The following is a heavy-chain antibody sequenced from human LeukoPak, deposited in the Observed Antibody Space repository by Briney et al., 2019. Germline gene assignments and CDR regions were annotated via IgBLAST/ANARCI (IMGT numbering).Heavy chain of an antibody. CDR2: ISYDGSNK. CDR3: AKDPLYYYDSSGYYDPSYYFDY. V-gene: IGHV3-30*18. D-gene: IGHD3-22*01. CDR1: GFTFSSYG. J-gene: IGHJ4*02. Sequence: PGGSLRLSCAASGFTFSSYGMHWVRQAPGKGLEWVAVISYDGSNKYYADSVKGRFTISRDNSKSTLYLQMNSLRAEDTAVYYCAKDPLYYYDSSGYYDPSYYFDYWGQGTLVTVSS.